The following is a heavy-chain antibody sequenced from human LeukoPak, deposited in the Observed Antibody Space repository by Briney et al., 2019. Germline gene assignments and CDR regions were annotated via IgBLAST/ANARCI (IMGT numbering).Heavy chain of an antibody. CDR3: AKDAHDYGDYFGY. J-gene: IGHJ4*02. CDR2: ISYDGSNK. D-gene: IGHD4-17*01. Sequence: GRSLRLSCAASGFTFSSYGMHWVRQAPGKGLEWVAIISYDGSNKNYADSVKGRFTISRDNSKNTLYLQMNSLRAEDTAVYYCAKDAHDYGDYFGYWGQGTLVTVSS. CDR1: GFTFSSYG. V-gene: IGHV3-30*18.